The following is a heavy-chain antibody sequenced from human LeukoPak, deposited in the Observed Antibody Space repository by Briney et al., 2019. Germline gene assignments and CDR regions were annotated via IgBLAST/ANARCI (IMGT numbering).Heavy chain of an antibody. Sequence: GGSLRLSCAASGFTFSSYAMHWVRQAPGKGLEYVSAISSNGGSTYYANSVKGRFTISRDNSKNTLYLQMGSLRAEDMAVYYCAKDMGDISMLSAEWGQGTLVTVSS. CDR3: AKDMGDISMLSAE. CDR1: GFTFSSYA. D-gene: IGHD5-18*01. J-gene: IGHJ4*02. CDR2: ISSNGGST. V-gene: IGHV3-64*01.